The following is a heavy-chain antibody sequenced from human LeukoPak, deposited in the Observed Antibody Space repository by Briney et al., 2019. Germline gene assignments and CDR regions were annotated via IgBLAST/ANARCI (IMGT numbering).Heavy chain of an antibody. CDR1: GFIVSSTY. Sequence: GGSLRLSCAASGFIVSSTYMSWLRQAPGKGLEWVSIIYSGGSTYYADSVKGRFTISRDNSRNTVYLQMNSLRAEDTAVYYCAKNRVGASGLAEYFEHWGQGTLVAVSS. V-gene: IGHV3-53*01. CDR2: IYSGGST. CDR3: AKNRVGASGLAEYFEH. D-gene: IGHD1-26*01. J-gene: IGHJ1*01.